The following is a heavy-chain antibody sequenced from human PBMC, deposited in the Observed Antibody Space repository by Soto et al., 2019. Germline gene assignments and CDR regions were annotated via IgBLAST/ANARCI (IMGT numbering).Heavy chain of an antibody. CDR3: ARRISEPDYFDY. Sequence: PSETLSLTCTVSGGSISSYYWSWIRQPPGKGLEWIGYIYYSGSTNYNPSLKSRVTISVDTSKNQFSLKLSSVTAADTAVYYCARRISEPDYFDYWGQGTLVNVSS. CDR2: IYYSGST. CDR1: GGSISSYY. J-gene: IGHJ4*02. D-gene: IGHD1-20*01. V-gene: IGHV4-59*08.